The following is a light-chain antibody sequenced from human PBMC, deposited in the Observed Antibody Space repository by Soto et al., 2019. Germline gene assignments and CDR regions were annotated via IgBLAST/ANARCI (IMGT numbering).Light chain of an antibody. Sequence: DIQMTQSPSSLSASIGDRVTISCQASQDIGNFLNWYQQKPGKAPYLLIYAASNLDTGVSSRFSGSGSGRDFSVTITSLQPDDVATYFCQQYGSLPITFGQGTRLDIK. V-gene: IGKV1-33*01. CDR2: AAS. J-gene: IGKJ5*01. CDR3: QQYGSLPIT. CDR1: QDIGNF.